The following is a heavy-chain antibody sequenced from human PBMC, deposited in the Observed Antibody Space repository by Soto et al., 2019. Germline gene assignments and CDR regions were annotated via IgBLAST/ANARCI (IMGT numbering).Heavy chain of an antibody. V-gene: IGHV4-59*01. CDR2: IYYSGST. D-gene: IGHD2-15*01. CDR3: ARHTPAISISDH. Sequence: PSETLSVTWTVAGGSISSYCCSCIRQPPGKGLEWIGYIYYSGSTNYNPSLKSRVTISVDTSKNQFSLKLSSVTAADTAVYYCARHTPAISISDHWGQGTLVT. J-gene: IGHJ4*02. CDR1: GGSISSYC.